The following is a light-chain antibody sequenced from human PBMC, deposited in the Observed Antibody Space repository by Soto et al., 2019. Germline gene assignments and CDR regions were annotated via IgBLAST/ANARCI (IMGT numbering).Light chain of an antibody. CDR3: CSYANGNTLL. CDR1: SSDVGSYNS. V-gene: IGLV2-23*01. Sequence: QSALTQPASVSGSPGQSIAISCTGTSSDVGSYNSVSWYQQHPGKAPKLMIYEGSKRPSGVSDRFSGSKSGNTASLTISGLQTEDDSHYYCCSYANGNTLLFGGGTKLTVL. CDR2: EGS. J-gene: IGLJ2*01.